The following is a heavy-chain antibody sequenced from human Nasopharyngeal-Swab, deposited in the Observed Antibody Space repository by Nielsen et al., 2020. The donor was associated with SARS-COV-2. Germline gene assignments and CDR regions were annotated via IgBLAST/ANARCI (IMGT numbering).Heavy chain of an antibody. J-gene: IGHJ3*02. CDR2: IYPGDSDT. Sequence: GESLKISCKGSGSRFTTYWIGWVRQMPGKGLEWMGTIYPGDSDTRYSPSFQGQVTISADKSISTAYLQWSSLKASDTAMYYCARGAPYLGNAFDIWGQGTMVTVSS. V-gene: IGHV5-51*01. CDR3: ARGAPYLGNAFDI. CDR1: GSRFTTYW. D-gene: IGHD1-14*01.